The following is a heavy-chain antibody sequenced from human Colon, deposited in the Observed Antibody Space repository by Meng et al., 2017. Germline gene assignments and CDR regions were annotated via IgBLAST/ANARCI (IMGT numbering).Heavy chain of an antibody. CDR1: GGSINSDKW. CDR2: IYRSGKT. J-gene: IGHJ3*02. V-gene: IGHV4-4*02. CDR3: ARGGAPYGYDI. D-gene: IGHD4-17*01. Sequence: QGQLQESAPGLVKPSGTLSLTCAVSGGSINSDKWWSWVRQSPGKGLEWVGEIYRSGKTNYNPSLKSRVTISIDTSKNQVSLRLSSVTAADTAVYFCARGGAPYGYDIWGRGTRVTVSS.